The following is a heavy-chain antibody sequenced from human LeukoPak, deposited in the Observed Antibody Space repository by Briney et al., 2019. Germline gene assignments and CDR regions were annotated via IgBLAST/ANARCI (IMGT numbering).Heavy chain of an antibody. V-gene: IGHV3-23*01. CDR2: ISGSGGST. CDR3: ANIGMVTQGY. Sequence: GGSLRLSCEASGFTFSSYAMSWVRQAPGKGLEWVAVISGSGGSTNYADSVRGRFTISRDNSKNTLYLHMNSLRAEDTAVYYCANIGMVTQGYRGQGTLVTVSS. CDR1: GFTFSSYA. J-gene: IGHJ4*02. D-gene: IGHD2-21*02.